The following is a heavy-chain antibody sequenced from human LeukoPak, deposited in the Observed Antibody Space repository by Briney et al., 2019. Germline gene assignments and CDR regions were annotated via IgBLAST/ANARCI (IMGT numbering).Heavy chain of an antibody. CDR1: GFTFSTYA. D-gene: IGHD2-21*02. V-gene: IGHV3-23*01. CDR3: AKGSNGYCGGDCAFDS. CDR2: ISNVESRT. Sequence: GGSLRLSCAASGFTFSTYAMGWVRQAPGKGLERVLSISNVESRTYYADSVKGRFTMSRDNSENTLYLQMNSLRAEDTAVYYCAKGSNGYCGGDCAFDSWGQGTLVTVSS. J-gene: IGHJ4*02.